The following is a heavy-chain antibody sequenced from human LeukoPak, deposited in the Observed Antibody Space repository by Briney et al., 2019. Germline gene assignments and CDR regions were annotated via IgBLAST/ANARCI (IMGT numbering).Heavy chain of an antibody. Sequence: GGSLRLSCAASGFTFSNYGMHWVRQAPGKGLEWVAAISYDGSNKYYADSVKGRFTISRDNSKNTLYLQMNSMRAEDTAVYYCAGGYYFFDYRGQGTLVTVSS. D-gene: IGHD3-10*01. CDR3: AGGYYFFDY. CDR2: ISYDGSNK. J-gene: IGHJ4*02. V-gene: IGHV3-30*03. CDR1: GFTFSNYG.